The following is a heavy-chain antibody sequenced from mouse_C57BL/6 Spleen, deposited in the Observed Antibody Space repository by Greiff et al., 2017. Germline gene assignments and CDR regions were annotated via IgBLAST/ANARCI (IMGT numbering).Heavy chain of an antibody. V-gene: IGHV5-17*01. CDR1: GFTFSDYG. D-gene: IGHD1-1*01. CDR2: ISSGSSTV. CDR3: ARRGVVANYAMDY. Sequence: EVKLVESGGGLVKPGGSLKLSCAASGFTFSDYGMHWVRQAPGKGLEWVAYISSGSSTVYYADTVTGRFTISRDNAKNTLFLQMTSMRSEDTAMYYCARRGVVANYAMDYWGQGTSVTVSS. J-gene: IGHJ4*01.